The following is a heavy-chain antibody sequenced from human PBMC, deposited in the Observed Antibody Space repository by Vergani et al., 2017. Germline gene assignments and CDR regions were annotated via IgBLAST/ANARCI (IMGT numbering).Heavy chain of an antibody. D-gene: IGHD3-10*01. J-gene: IGHJ4*02. CDR1: GFMFSNYW. CDR2: IKQDGSEK. CDR3: AREAGILDYYGSGSYYKNFDY. Sequence: EVQLVESGGGLVQPGGSLRLSCAASGFMFSNYWMNWVRQAPGKGLEWVANIKQDGSEKYYVDSVKGRFTISRDNAKNSLYLQMNSLRAEDTAVYYCAREAGILDYYGSGSYYKNFDYWGQGTLVTVSS. V-gene: IGHV3-7*01.